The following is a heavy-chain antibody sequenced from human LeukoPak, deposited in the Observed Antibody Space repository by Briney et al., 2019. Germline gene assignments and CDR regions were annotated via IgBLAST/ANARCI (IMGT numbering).Heavy chain of an antibody. D-gene: IGHD6-19*01. Sequence: GASVKVSCKASGYTFTSYGISWVRQAPGQGLEWMGWISAYNGNTNYAQKLQGRVTMTTDTSTSTAYMELRSLRSDDTAVYYCARVMVAVAGTNWFDPWGQGTLVTVSS. CDR3: ARVMVAVAGTNWFDP. CDR2: ISAYNGNT. J-gene: IGHJ5*02. CDR1: GYTFTSYG. V-gene: IGHV1-18*01.